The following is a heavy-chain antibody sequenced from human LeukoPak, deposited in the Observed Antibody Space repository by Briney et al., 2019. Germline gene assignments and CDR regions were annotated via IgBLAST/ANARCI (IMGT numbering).Heavy chain of an antibody. J-gene: IGHJ3*02. CDR3: ARDMAGSGWNDAFDI. CDR1: GASISSDSYY. V-gene: IGHV4-61*02. Sequence: PSQTLSLTCTVSGASISSDSYYWSWIRQPAGKGLEWIGRIYSSGNSKYNPALMSRVTISLDTSKNQLSLNPSSVTAADTAVYYCARDMAGSGWNDAFDIWGQGTMVTVSS. CDR2: IYSSGNS. D-gene: IGHD6-19*01.